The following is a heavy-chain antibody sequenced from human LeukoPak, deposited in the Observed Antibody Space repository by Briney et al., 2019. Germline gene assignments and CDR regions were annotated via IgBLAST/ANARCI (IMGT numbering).Heavy chain of an antibody. CDR3: AKNWGGPGY. CDR2: IYSGGST. CDR1: GLTFSSNY. J-gene: IGHJ4*02. D-gene: IGHD7-27*01. Sequence: GGSLRLSCAASGLTFSSNYMSWVRQAPGKGLEWVSIIYSGGSTYYADSVKGRFITSRDNSKNTLYLQMNSLRAEDTAVYYCAKNWGGPGYWGQGTLVTVSS. V-gene: IGHV3-53*01.